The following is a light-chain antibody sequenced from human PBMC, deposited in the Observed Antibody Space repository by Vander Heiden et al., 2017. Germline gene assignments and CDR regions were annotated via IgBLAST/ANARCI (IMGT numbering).Light chain of an antibody. CDR3: AAWDDSLRRV. J-gene: IGLJ3*02. CDR2: RSN. CDR1: SSNIGSNN. V-gene: IGLV1-47*01. Sequence: QSVLTQTHSASGTPGQTINISCSGSSSNIGSNNLYWYQHLPGTAPKLLIYRSNQRPSGVPDRFSGSKSGTSASLAIRGLRSDDEGDYYCAAWDDSLRRVFGGGTKLTVL.